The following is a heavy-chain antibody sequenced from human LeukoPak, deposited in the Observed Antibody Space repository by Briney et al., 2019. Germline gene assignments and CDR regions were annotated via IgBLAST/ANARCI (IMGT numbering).Heavy chain of an antibody. J-gene: IGHJ4*02. V-gene: IGHV1-2*02. CDR3: ARRISDSFAY. Sequence: ASVKVSRKASGYTFTGYYMHWVRQAPGQGLEWMGWINPNSGGTNYAQKFQGRVTMTRDTSISTAYMELSRLRSDDTAVYYCARRISDSFAYWGQGTLVTVSS. D-gene: IGHD3-22*01. CDR2: INPNSGGT. CDR1: GYTFTGYY.